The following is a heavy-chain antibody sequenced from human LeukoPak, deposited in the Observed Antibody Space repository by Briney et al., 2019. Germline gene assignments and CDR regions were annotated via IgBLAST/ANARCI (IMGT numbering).Heavy chain of an antibody. V-gene: IGHV1-69*06. J-gene: IGHJ4*02. CDR2: IIPIFGTA. CDR3: ARNLGYGGNPYFDY. D-gene: IGHD4-23*01. CDR1: GGTFSIYA. Sequence: SVKVSCKASGGTFSIYAISWVRQAPGQGLEWMGRIIPIFGTANYAQKFQGRVTITADKSTSTAYMELSSLRSEDTAVYYCARNLGYGGNPYFDYWGQGTLVTVSS.